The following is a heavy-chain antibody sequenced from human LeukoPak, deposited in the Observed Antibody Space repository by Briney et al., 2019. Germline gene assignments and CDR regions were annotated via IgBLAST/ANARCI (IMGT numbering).Heavy chain of an antibody. J-gene: IGHJ5*02. CDR1: EFTFSNFR. V-gene: IGHV3-7*01. CDR3: VRDRGLAP. CDR2: IKEGGSEI. Sequence: GGSLRLSCSASEFTFSNFRMTWVRQAPGKGPEWVALIKEGGSEIYYADSVKGRFIISRDDVKNSLYLQMDSLTADDAGVYHCVRDRGLAPWGQGTVVALSS.